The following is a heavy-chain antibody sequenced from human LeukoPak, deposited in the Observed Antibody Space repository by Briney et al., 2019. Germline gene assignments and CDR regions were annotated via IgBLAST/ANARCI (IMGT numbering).Heavy chain of an antibody. Sequence: SETLSLTCTVSGGSISSYYWSRIRQPPGLGLEWMGYTYYSGTNNYNPSPKGRVNISVDTSKNQFSLKLSSVTAADTAVYYCARRYLYYYDSSGYLDYFDYWGQGTVVTVSS. J-gene: IGHJ4*02. CDR1: GGSISSYY. CDR3: ARRYLYYYDSSGYLDYFDY. D-gene: IGHD3-22*01. V-gene: IGHV4-59*08. CDR2: TYYSGTN.